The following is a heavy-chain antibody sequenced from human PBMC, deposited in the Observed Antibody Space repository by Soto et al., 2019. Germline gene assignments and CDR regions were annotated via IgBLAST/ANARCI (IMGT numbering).Heavy chain of an antibody. Sequence: VGSLRLSCAASGFTFRNYWMSWFGQTPGKGLEWVANINQDGSAKYSVDSAKGRFTITRDNAQNSLYLQMNSLRAEDTAVYYCARSSPLSRSYFDYWGQGAMVTVSS. J-gene: IGHJ4*02. CDR3: ARSSPLSRSYFDY. CDR1: GFTFRNYW. CDR2: INQDGSAK. V-gene: IGHV3-7*03.